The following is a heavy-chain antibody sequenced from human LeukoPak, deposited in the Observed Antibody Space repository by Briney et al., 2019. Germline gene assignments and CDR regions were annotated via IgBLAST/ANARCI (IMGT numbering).Heavy chain of an antibody. D-gene: IGHD3-10*01. J-gene: IGHJ6*02. CDR2: ISGSGGST. CDR3: AKSGGLSGSGRLGTDV. V-gene: IGHV3-23*01. CDR1: GFTSSSYA. Sequence: GGSLRLSCAASGFTSSSYAMSWVRQAPGKGLEWVSAISGSGGSTYYADSVKGRFTISQDNSINTLYLQMSSLRAEDAAVYYCAKSGGLSGSGRLGTDVWGQGTTVTVSS.